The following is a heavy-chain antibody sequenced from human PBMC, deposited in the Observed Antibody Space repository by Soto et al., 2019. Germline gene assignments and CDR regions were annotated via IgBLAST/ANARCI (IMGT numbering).Heavy chain of an antibody. CDR3: ARDLRQLLSHNYYYYYLGV. J-gene: IGHJ6*03. D-gene: IGHD2-2*01. V-gene: IGHV3-11*01. CDR2: IGSSGLSV. Sequence: QVHLVESGGGLVKPGGSLRLSCAASGFTFSDYQMSWIRQAPGKGLEWVSYIGSSGLSVYYEDSVKGRFTISRDNANNSLYLEMNSLRAEDSAVYYCARDLRQLLSHNYYYYYLGVWGKGTTVSVSS. CDR1: GFTFSDYQ.